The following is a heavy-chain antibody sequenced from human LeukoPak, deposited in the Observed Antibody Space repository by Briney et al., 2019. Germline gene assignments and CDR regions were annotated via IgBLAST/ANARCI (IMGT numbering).Heavy chain of an antibody. CDR2: ISWNSGSK. CDR1: GFTFSRYW. Sequence: GGSLRLSCAASGFTFSRYWMSWVRQAPGKGLEWVSGISWNSGSKGYAGSVKGRFTISRDNAKNSLYLQMNSLRSEDTALYYCAKDNIRIVVAGTIDYWGQGTLVTVSS. V-gene: IGHV3-9*01. D-gene: IGHD6-19*01. CDR3: AKDNIRIVVAGTIDY. J-gene: IGHJ4*02.